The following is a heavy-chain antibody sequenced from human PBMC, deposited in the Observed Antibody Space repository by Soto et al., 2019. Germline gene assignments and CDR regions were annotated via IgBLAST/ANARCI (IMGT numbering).Heavy chain of an antibody. CDR1: GGTFSSYT. CDR3: ARTSQMGATPSFDY. V-gene: IGHV1-69*02. Sequence: QVQLVQSGAEVKKPGSSVKVSCKASGGTFSSYTISWVRQAPGQGLEWMGRIIPILGIANYAQKFQGRVTITADKSTRPAYMELSSLRSEDTDVYYCARTSQMGATPSFDYWGQGTLVTVSS. CDR2: IIPILGIA. D-gene: IGHD1-26*01. J-gene: IGHJ4*02.